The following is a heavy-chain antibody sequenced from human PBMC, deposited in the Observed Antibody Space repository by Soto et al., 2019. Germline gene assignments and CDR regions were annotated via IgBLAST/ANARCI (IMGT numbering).Heavy chain of an antibody. J-gene: IGHJ4*02. CDR2: IWFDGSYQ. D-gene: IGHD3-10*01. CDR3: ARENTRVRGVIYYFDS. CDR1: GFTFNDYG. V-gene: IGHV3-33*01. Sequence: PGGSLRLSCTASGFTFNDYGIHWVRQAPGKALEWVAGIWFDGSYQHYADSVRGRFTISRDNPNNAVYLQMNSLRDDDTAVYYCARENTRVRGVIYYFDSWGQGSQVTVSS.